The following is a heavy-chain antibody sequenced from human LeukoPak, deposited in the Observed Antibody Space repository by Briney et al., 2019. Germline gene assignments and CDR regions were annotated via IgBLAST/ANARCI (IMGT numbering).Heavy chain of an antibody. J-gene: IGHJ4*02. D-gene: IGHD2-2*01. V-gene: IGHV3-30*03. Sequence: PGTSLRLSCAVSGFTFSTYAMHWVRQAPGQGLEWMAFISYDGRDKYYADSVKGRFTISRDNAKNSLYLQMNSLRAEDTAVYYCARDCSSTSCIFDYWGQGTLVTVSS. CDR1: GFTFSTYA. CDR2: ISYDGRDK. CDR3: ARDCSSTSCIFDY.